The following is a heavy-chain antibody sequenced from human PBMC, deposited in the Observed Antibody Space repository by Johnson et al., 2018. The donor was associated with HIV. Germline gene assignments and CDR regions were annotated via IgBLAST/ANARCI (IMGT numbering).Heavy chain of an antibody. CDR3: ANGGKYSSGWYESAFDI. D-gene: IGHD6-19*01. CDR2: ISYDGSNK. CDR1: GFTFSSYA. V-gene: IGHV3-30*04. Sequence: QVQLVESGGGLVQPGRSLRLSCAASGFTFSSYAMHWVRQAPGKGLEWVAVISYDGSNKYYADSVKGRFTISRDNSKNTLYLQMNSLRAEDTAVYYCANGGKYSSGWYESAFDIWGQGTMVTVSS. J-gene: IGHJ3*02.